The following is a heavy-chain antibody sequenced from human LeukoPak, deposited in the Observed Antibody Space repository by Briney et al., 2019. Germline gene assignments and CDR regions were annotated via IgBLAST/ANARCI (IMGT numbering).Heavy chain of an antibody. D-gene: IGHD4-17*01. Sequence: GRSLRLSCAASGFTFSSYGMHWVRQAPGKGLEWVAVISYDGSNKYYADSVKGRFTISRDNSKNTLYLQMNSLRAEDTVVYYCAKDLMGTVTPGGAYWGQGTLVTVSS. CDR3: AKDLMGTVTPGGAY. V-gene: IGHV3-30*18. CDR1: GFTFSSYG. J-gene: IGHJ4*02. CDR2: ISYDGSNK.